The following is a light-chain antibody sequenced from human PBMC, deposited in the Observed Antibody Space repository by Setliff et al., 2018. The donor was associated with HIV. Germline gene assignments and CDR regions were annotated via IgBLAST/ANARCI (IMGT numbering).Light chain of an antibody. J-gene: IGLJ2*01. CDR2: QAS. CDR1: SNDVGRYDL. V-gene: IGLV2-23*01. Sequence: QSALAQPASVSGSPGQSITISCTGTSNDVGRYDLVSWYKQHPGKPPKLMIYQASKRPSGVSNHFSGSKSGNTASLTISGLQAEDEADYYCCSNTGNFPVFGGGTMVTV. CDR3: CSNTGNFPV.